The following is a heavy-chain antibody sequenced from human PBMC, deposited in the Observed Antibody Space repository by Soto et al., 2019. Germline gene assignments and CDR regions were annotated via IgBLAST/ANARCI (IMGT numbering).Heavy chain of an antibody. Sequence: QVQLVDSGGGVVQPGRSLRLSCAASGFTFYNYGMHWVRQAPGKGLEWVAVIWYDGSNKYYADSVKGRFTISRDNSKNALYLQMNSVRAEDTAVYYCAREGREYQLSGLFDFWGQGTLVTVSS. D-gene: IGHD2-2*01. CDR1: GFTFYNYG. CDR2: IWYDGSNK. CDR3: AREGREYQLSGLFDF. J-gene: IGHJ4*02. V-gene: IGHV3-33*01.